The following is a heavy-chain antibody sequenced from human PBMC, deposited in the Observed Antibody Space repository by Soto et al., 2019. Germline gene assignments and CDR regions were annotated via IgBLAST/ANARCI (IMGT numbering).Heavy chain of an antibody. J-gene: IGHJ6*02. CDR3: TRGLWGREGDGMDV. D-gene: IGHD3-16*01. CDR1: GGSISSYY. V-gene: IGHV4-59*08. CDR2: IYYSDST. Sequence: QVQLQESGPGLVKPSETLSLTCTVSGGSISSYYWRWIRLPPGKGLEYIGYIYYSDSTNYNPSLASRVSIXAXTXXNQLSLKLRSVTPAATAVYYCTRGLWGREGDGMDVWGRGTTVTVSS.